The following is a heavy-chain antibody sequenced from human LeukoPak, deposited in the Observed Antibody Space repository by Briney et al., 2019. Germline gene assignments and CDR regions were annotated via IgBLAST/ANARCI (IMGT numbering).Heavy chain of an antibody. CDR1: GDSVSNYY. J-gene: IGHJ6*02. CDR2: IHYSGST. CDR3: ARDPFRRSMDV. D-gene: IGHD2/OR15-2a*01. V-gene: IGHV4-59*02. Sequence: ETLSLTCSVSGDSVSNYYWSWIRQPPGEGLEWIGYIHYSGSTNYNPSLKSRVTISVDTSKNQFSLKLSSVTAADTAVYYCARDPFRRSMDVWGQGTTVTVSS.